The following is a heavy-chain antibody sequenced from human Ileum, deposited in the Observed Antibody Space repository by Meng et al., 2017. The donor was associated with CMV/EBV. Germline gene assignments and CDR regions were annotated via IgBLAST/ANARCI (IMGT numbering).Heavy chain of an antibody. CDR1: GEPLNGFF. D-gene: IGHD5-24*01. CDR2: VNNRGRT. J-gene: IGHJ1*01. V-gene: IGHV4-34*02. CDR3: ASGRLQFTPSALQH. Sequence: VQLQTGGAGLLKPSETLYLTSAVSGEPLNGFFCSWIRQPSGRGLESIGEVNNRGRTNYNPSLKSRLTISIDTSKRQLSLMVTSVTAADSAIYYCASGRLQFTPSALQHWGPGTLVTVSS.